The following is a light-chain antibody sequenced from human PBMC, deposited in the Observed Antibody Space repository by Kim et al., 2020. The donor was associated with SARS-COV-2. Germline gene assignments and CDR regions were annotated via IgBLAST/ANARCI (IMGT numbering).Light chain of an antibody. CDR3: QAWDTRVV. CDR1: KWGDKY. J-gene: IGLJ2*01. Sequence: PRETAGITCSGAKWGDKYASWYQQKPGQSPVLVIYENSKRPSGIPERFSGSNSGNTATLTISGTQAMDEADYYCQAWDTRVVFGGGTKLTVL. V-gene: IGLV3-1*01. CDR2: ENS.